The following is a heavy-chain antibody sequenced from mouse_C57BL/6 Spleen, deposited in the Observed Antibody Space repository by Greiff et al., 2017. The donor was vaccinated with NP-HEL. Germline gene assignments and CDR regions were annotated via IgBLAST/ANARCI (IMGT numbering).Heavy chain of an antibody. D-gene: IGHD4-1*01. CDR3: TRELGRDAMDY. CDR2: ISSGGDYI. CDR1: GFTFSSYA. Sequence: EVKVEESGEGLVKPGGSLKLSCAASGFTFSSYAMSWVRQTPEKRLEWVAYISSGGDYIYYADTVKGRFTISSDNARNTLYLQMSSLKSEDTAMYYCTRELGRDAMDYWGQGTSVTVSS. V-gene: IGHV5-9-1*02. J-gene: IGHJ4*01.